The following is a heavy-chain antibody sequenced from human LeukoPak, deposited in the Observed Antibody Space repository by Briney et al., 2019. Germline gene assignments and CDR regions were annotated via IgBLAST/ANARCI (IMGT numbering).Heavy chain of an antibody. J-gene: IGHJ4*02. D-gene: IGHD3-10*01. CDR1: GGPFSGYF. CDR3: ARRYYYNLGSFPFDF. CDR2: IHNSGTT. V-gene: IGHV4-34*01. Sequence: SETLSLTCAVSGGPFSGYFWSWIRQTSGKGLEWIGEIHNSGTTNYNPSLNSRVTISEDTSKNQFYLNLSSVTAADTAVYYCARRYYYNLGSFPFDFWGQGTLVTVSS.